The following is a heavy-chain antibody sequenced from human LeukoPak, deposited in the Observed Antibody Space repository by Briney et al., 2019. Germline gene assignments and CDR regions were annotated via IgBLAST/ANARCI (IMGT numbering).Heavy chain of an antibody. J-gene: IGHJ4*02. CDR3: AKGHAYYYGSGSRSLV. CDR1: GFTFSSYA. Sequence: GGSLRLSCAASGFTFSSYAMSWVRQAPGKGLEWVSYISSSGSTIYYADSVKGRFTISRDNAKNPLYLQMNSLRAEDTAVYYCAKGHAYYYGSGSRSLVWGQGTLVTVSS. V-gene: IGHV3-48*04. D-gene: IGHD3-10*01. CDR2: ISSSGSTI.